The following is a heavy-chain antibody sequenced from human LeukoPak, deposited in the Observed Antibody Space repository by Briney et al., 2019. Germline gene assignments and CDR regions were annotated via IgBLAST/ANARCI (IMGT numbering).Heavy chain of an antibody. D-gene: IGHD6-19*01. V-gene: IGHV1-69*01. CDR2: IIPIFGTA. CDR3: ARGGMTVAGTGAWY. Sequence: ASVKVSCKASGGTFSSYAISWVRQAPGQGLEWMGGIIPIFGTANYAQRFQGRVTITADESTSTAYMELRSLRSDDTAVYYCARGGMTVAGTGAWYWGQGTLVTVSS. CDR1: GGTFSSYA. J-gene: IGHJ4*02.